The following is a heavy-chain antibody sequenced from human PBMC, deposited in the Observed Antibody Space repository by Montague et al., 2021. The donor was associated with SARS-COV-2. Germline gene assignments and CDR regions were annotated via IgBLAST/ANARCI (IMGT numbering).Heavy chain of an antibody. J-gene: IGHJ4*02. CDR3: ATIATTGPQVFNR. V-gene: IGHV4-59*02. Sequence: SETLSLTCSVSGDSVSRYYWSWIRQSPGKGLEWIGHMFYGGSTNSNPALQSRASFSVDTSKNQFSLRLKSVTIADTAVYYCATIATTGPQVFNRWGQGTLVTVST. D-gene: IGHD1/OR15-1a*01. CDR2: MFYGGST. CDR1: GDSVSRYY.